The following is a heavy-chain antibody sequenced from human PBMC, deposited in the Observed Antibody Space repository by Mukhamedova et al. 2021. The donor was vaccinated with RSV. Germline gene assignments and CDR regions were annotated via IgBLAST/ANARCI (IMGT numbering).Heavy chain of an antibody. J-gene: IGHJ4*02. Sequence: AEYMGGRFTISRDNSKNTLYLQMNSLRAEDTAVYYCAKWANYDFWSGYHFDYWGQGTLVTVSS. V-gene: IGHV3-23*01. CDR3: AKWANYDFWSGYHFDY. D-gene: IGHD3-3*01.